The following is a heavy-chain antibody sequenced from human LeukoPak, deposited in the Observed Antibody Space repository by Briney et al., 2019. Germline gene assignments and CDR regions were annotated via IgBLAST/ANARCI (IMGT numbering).Heavy chain of an antibody. CDR3: ARGQPYYDFWSGYFDPKMYYFDY. D-gene: IGHD3-3*01. V-gene: IGHV4-39*07. Sequence: PSETLSLTCTVSGGSISSSSYYWGWIRQPPGKGLEWIGSIYYSGSTYYNPSLKSRVTISVDTSKNQFSLKLSSVTAADTAVYYCARGQPYYDFWSGYFDPKMYYFDYWGQGTLVTVSS. CDR1: GGSISSSSYY. J-gene: IGHJ4*02. CDR2: IYYSGST.